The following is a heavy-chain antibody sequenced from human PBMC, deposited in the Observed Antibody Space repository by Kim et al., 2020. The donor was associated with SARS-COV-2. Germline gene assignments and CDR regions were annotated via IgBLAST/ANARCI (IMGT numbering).Heavy chain of an antibody. CDR1: GFTFTNYV. Sequence: GGSLRLSCAASGFTFTNYVMYWVRQAPGRGLEWVSGISTSGGNTYYPDSVNVRFTISRDNSQNTLSLQMHILRPEGAAAAYCSKCSCDDCYGDCCGEGT. V-gene: IGHV3-23*01. J-gene: IGHJ4*02. CDR3: SKCSCDDCYGDC. D-gene: IGHD2-21*02. CDR2: ISTSGGNT.